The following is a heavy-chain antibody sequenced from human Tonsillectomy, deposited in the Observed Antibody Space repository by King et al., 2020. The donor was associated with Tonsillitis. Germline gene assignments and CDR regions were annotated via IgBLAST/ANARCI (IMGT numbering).Heavy chain of an antibody. CDR1: GFTFDDYT. CDR3: AKAYCSGGTCYPGGHCYGLDV. V-gene: IGHV3-43*01. D-gene: IGHD2-15*01. J-gene: IGHJ6*02. CDR2: ISCNGGST. Sequence: VQLVESGGVVVEPGGSLRLSCAASGFTFDDYTMHWVRQAPGKGLEWVSLISCNGGSTYYADSVKGRFTISRDNSENSLYLQMNSLRTEDTALYYCAKAYCSGGTCYPGGHCYGLDVWGQGTTVTVSS.